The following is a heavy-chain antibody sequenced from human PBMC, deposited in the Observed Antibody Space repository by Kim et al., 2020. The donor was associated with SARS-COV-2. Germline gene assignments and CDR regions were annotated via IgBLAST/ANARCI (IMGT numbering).Heavy chain of an antibody. CDR2: VIPVLDVT. D-gene: IGHD5-12*01. J-gene: IGHJ4*01. CDR1: GDTFKKYS. CDR3: ARELLIGRPLDLGYEYYFDP. Sequence: SVKVSCQASGDTFKKYSITWVRQAPGQGLEWIGRVIPVLDVTNYAQKFQGRVTIIADKSTTTTYLALNSLTSDDTAVYYCARELLIGRPLDLGYEYYFDPWGQGTLVTVSP. V-gene: IGHV1-69*04.